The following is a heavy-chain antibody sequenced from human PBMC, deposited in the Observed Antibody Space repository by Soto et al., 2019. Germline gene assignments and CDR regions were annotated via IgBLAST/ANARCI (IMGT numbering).Heavy chain of an antibody. CDR1: GFTFSTYW. Sequence: EVQLVESGGGLVQPGGSLRLSCAASGFTFSTYWMHWVRQAPGKGLVWVSRINSDGSSTNYADSVKGRFTISRDNAENTLYLEINNLRAEDTAVYYCERDYYTRLGHCSGGGCPLDYWGQGTLVTVSS. D-gene: IGHD2-15*01. CDR2: INSDGSST. CDR3: ERDYYTRLGHCSGGGCPLDY. J-gene: IGHJ4*02. V-gene: IGHV3-74*01.